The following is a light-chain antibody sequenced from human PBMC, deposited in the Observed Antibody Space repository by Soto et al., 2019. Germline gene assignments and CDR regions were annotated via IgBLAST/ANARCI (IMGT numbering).Light chain of an antibody. CDR3: QQYCSTPYT. Sequence: DIVMTQSPDSLAVSLGERATINCKSSQSVLYRSNNKEYLAWYQQKPGQPPKLLIYWASTRYSGVPDRFSGSGSGTDFILTISSLQAEDVAVYYCQQYCSTPYTFGQGTNLEIK. CDR1: QSVLYRSNNKEY. J-gene: IGKJ2*01. V-gene: IGKV4-1*01. CDR2: WAS.